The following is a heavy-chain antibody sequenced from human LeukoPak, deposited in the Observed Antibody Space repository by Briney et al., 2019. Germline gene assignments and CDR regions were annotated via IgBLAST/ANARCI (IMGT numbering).Heavy chain of an antibody. D-gene: IGHD4-17*01. J-gene: IGHJ5*02. CDR2: IYSDGST. V-gene: IGHV3-53*01. Sequence: GGSLRLSCAASGFTVSSNYMNWVRQAPGKGLEWVSVIYSDGSTYYADSVKGRFTISRDNSKNTLYLQMNSLRAEDTAVYYCAKDPHDYGDYVGWFDPWGQGTLVTVSS. CDR3: AKDPHDYGDYVGWFDP. CDR1: GFTVSSNY.